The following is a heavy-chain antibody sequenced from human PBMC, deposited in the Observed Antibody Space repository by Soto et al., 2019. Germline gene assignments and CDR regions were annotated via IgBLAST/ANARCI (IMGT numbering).Heavy chain of an antibody. V-gene: IGHV1-2*02. D-gene: IGHD3-10*01. CDR3: ARDGVPRAMDGMDV. J-gene: IGHJ6*02. CDR1: GYTFTGYY. CDR2: INPNSGGT. Sequence: GASVKVSCKASGYTFTGYYMHWVRQAPGQGLEWMGWINPNSGGTNYAQKFKGRVTMTRDTSISTAYMELSRLRSDDTAVYYCARDGVPRAMDGMDVWGQGTTVTVSS.